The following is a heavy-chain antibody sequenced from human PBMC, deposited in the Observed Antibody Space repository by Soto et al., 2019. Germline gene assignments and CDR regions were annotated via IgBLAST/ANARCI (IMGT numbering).Heavy chain of an antibody. Sequence: QVQLEQWGAGLLKPTETLSLTCAVYGGSFSAYYWSWIRQPPGEGLEWIGEINHSGSTNYNPSLKSRVTIYVDTSKSQFSLKLSSVTAADTAVYYCARTSRFDYWGQGALVTVSS. J-gene: IGHJ4*02. CDR3: ARTSRFDY. CDR2: INHSGST. D-gene: IGHD6-6*01. CDR1: GGSFSAYY. V-gene: IGHV4-34*01.